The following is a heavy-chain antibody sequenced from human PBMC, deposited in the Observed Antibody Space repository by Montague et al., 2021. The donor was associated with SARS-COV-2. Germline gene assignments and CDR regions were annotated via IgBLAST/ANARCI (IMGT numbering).Heavy chain of an antibody. Sequence: SLRLSCAASGFTFSSYALHWVRQAPGKGLEWVAVISFDGSLEYYADSVKGRFTISRDNSKNTVYLQMNSLRAEDMAVYYCARDVGIKQTPGFDHWGQGALVTVSS. CDR1: GFTFSSYA. CDR3: ARDVGIKQTPGFDH. D-gene: IGHD1-14*01. V-gene: IGHV3-30*04. CDR2: ISFDGSLE. J-gene: IGHJ4*02.